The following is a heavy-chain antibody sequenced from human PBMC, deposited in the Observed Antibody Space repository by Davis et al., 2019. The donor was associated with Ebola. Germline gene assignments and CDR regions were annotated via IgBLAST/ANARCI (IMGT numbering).Heavy chain of an antibody. CDR3: ARNDDFWRPYGMDV. D-gene: IGHD3-3*01. CDR2: ITGSGGTL. Sequence: PGGSLRLSCAASGFTFRSYAMSWVRQAPGKGLEWVSAITGSGGTLYYADSVKGRFTISRDNSKNTLYLQMSSLRAEDTAVYYCARNDDFWRPYGMDVWGQGTTVIVSS. J-gene: IGHJ6*02. CDR1: GFTFRSYA. V-gene: IGHV3-23*01.